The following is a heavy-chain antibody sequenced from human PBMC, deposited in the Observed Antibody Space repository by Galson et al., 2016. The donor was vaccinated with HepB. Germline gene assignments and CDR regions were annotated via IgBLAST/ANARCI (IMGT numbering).Heavy chain of an antibody. J-gene: IGHJ3*02. CDR2: IYGGGST. Sequence: SLRLSCAVSGLIISTNYMSWVRQAPGSGLEWVSVIYGGGSTFYADSVKGRFTISRDNSKNTLNLQMNSLRAEDTAVYYCATGNGHAFDIWGQGTMVTVSS. D-gene: IGHD2-8*01. CDR1: GLIISTNY. CDR3: ATGNGHAFDI. V-gene: IGHV3-53*01.